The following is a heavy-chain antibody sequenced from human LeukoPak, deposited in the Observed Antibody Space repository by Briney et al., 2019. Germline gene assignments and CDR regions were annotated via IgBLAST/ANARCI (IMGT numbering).Heavy chain of an antibody. D-gene: IGHD2-15*01. V-gene: IGHV3-48*02. CDR1: GFTFSSYS. J-gene: IGHJ4*02. CDR3: AGVRGGTFFDY. Sequence: GGSLRLSCAASGFTFSSYSMNWVRRAPGKGLEWLSYISSSSSTTFYADSVKGRFTISRDNDKNSLYLQMISLRDEDTAVYYCAGVRGGTFFDYWGQGTLATVSS. CDR2: ISSSSSTT.